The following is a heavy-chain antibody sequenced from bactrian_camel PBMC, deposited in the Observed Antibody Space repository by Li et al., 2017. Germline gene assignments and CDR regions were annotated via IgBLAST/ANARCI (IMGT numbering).Heavy chain of an antibody. D-gene: IGHD3*01. V-gene: IGHV3S26*01. CDR3: AAAVGLPDFLRVGYLSARHYKY. J-gene: IGHJ4*01. CDR1: GYTSSNYC. CDR2: IDMAGDT. Sequence: QLVESGGGSVQPGESLRLSCTASGYTSSNYCMAWFRQTPGNEREGIATIDMAGDTTYSDSVKGRFTISKNHTKDTLYLQMNSLKPEDTAMYYCAAAVGLPDFLRVGYLSARHYKYWGQGTQVTVS.